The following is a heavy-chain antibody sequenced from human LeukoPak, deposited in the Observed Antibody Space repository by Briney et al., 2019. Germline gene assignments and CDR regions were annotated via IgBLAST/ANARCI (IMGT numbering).Heavy chain of an antibody. V-gene: IGHV1-2*02. J-gene: IGHJ4*02. CDR1: GYTFTDYY. Sequence: ASVKVSCKASGYTFTDYYMHWVRQAPGQGFEWRGWINPNDGDTNYAQKFQGRVTMTRATSISTAHMEVSRLRSDDTAVYYCARANFLYCSSTTCLFDYWGQGTLVTVSS. D-gene: IGHD2-2*01. CDR3: ARANFLYCSSTTCLFDY. CDR2: INPNDGDT.